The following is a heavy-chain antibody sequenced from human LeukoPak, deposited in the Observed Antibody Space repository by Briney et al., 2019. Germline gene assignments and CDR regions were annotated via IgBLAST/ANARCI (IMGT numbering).Heavy chain of an antibody. D-gene: IGHD3-22*01. CDR1: GFTFSNYW. Sequence: GGSLRLSCAASGFTFSNYWMNWVRQAPGKGLEWVANIKLDGSEQYYVDSVKGRFTISRDNAKNSMYLQMNSLRAKDTALYYCARGAASSGRYYFDYWGQGTLVTVSS. CDR3: ARGAASSGRYYFDY. CDR2: IKLDGSEQ. V-gene: IGHV3-7*01. J-gene: IGHJ4*02.